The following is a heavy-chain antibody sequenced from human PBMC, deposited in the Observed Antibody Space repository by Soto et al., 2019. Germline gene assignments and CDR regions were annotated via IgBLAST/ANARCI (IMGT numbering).Heavy chain of an antibody. Sequence: EVQLLESGGGLIQPGGSLRLSCTASGFTFSGYFMSWVRQAPGKGLEWVSSVSSGGDGTYYADSAKGRFTISRDNSKNPLYLQMNSLRAEDTAVYYCARGGLRHFDHWGQGTLVTVSS. V-gene: IGHV3-23*01. D-gene: IGHD3-16*01. CDR2: VSSGGDGT. CDR1: GFTFSGYF. CDR3: ARGGLRHFDH. J-gene: IGHJ4*02.